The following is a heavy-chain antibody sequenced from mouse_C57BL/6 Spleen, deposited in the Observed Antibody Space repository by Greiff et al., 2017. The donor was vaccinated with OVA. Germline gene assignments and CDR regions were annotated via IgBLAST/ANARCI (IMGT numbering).Heavy chain of an antibody. CDR3: ARSDGYYWYFDV. J-gene: IGHJ1*03. Sequence: QVQLQQPGAELVKPGASVKMSCKASGYTFTSYWITWAKQRPGQGLEWIGDIYPGSGSTNYNEKFKSKATLTVDTSSSTAYMQLSSLTSEDSAVYYCARSDGYYWYFDVWGTGTTVTVAS. V-gene: IGHV1-55*01. CDR2: IYPGSGST. D-gene: IGHD2-3*01. CDR1: GYTFTSYW.